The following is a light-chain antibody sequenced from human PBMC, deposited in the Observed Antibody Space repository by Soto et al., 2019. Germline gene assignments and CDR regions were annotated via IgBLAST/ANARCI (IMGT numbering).Light chain of an antibody. CDR1: QSITSW. CDR2: EAS. V-gene: IGKV1-5*03. J-gene: IGKJ2*01. CDR3: QQYDSSPYT. Sequence: DIQMTQSPSTLSASVGDRVTITCRASQSITSWLAWYQQQPGKAPKLLIHEASSLESGVPSRFSGSGSGTEFTLTIISLRPDDSATYYCQQYDSSPYTFGQGTKLEIK.